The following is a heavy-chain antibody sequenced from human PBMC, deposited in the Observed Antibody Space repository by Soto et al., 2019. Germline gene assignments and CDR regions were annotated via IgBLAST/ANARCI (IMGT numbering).Heavy chain of an antibody. CDR3: ASDEIAAAGKPYLIPYY. J-gene: IGHJ4*02. Sequence: QVQLVESGGGVVQPGRSLRLSCAASGFTFSSYGMHWVRQAPGKGLEWVAVIWYDGSNKYYADSVKGRFTISRDNSKNTLYLQMNSLRAEYTTVYYCASDEIAAAGKPYLIPYYWGQGTLVTVSS. D-gene: IGHD6-13*01. CDR1: GFTFSSYG. CDR2: IWYDGSNK. V-gene: IGHV3-33*01.